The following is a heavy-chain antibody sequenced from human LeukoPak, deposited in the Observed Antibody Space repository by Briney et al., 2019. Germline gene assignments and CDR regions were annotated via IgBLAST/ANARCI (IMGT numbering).Heavy chain of an antibody. J-gene: IGHJ4*02. D-gene: IGHD3-22*01. CDR1: GFTFSSYA. CDR2: ISGSGGST. V-gene: IGHV3-23*01. CDR3: AKPPQSLVVVIHLDY. Sequence: PGGSLRLSCAASGFTFSSYAMSWVRQAPGKGLEWVSAISGSGGSTYNADSVKGRFTISRDNSKNTLYLQMNSLRAEDTAVYYCAKPPQSLVVVIHLDYWGQGTLVTVSS.